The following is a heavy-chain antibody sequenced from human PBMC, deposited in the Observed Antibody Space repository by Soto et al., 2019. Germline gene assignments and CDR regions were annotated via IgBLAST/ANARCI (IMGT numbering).Heavy chain of an antibody. Sequence: VQLVESGGGVVQPGRSLRLSCAASGFTFSSYGMHWVRQAPGKGLEWVAVIWYDGSNKYYADSVKGRFTISRDNSKNTLYLQMNSLRAEDTAVYYCARDGPLGGMDVWGQGTTVTVSS. V-gene: IGHV3-33*01. D-gene: IGHD3-16*01. CDR3: ARDGPLGGMDV. J-gene: IGHJ6*02. CDR1: GFTFSSYG. CDR2: IWYDGSNK.